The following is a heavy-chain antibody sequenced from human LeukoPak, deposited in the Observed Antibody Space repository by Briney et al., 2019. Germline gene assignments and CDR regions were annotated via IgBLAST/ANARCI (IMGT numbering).Heavy chain of an antibody. CDR3: ARTAPPETYYYDSSGYSLSVVPYYYYYYGMDV. V-gene: IGHV3-30-3*01. J-gene: IGHJ6*02. CDR1: GFTFSSYA. D-gene: IGHD3-22*01. CDR2: ISYDGSNK. Sequence: SGGSLRLSCAASGFTFSSYAMHWVRQAPGKGLEWVAVISYDGSNKYYADSVKSLFTISRDNSKNTLYLQMNSLRAEDTAVYYCARTAPPETYYYDSSGYSLSVVPYYYYYYGMDVWGQGTTVTVSS.